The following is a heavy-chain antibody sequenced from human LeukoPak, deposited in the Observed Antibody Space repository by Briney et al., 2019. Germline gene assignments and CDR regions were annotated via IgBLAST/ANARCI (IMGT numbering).Heavy chain of an antibody. CDR2: ISYDGSNK. CDR3: AKDSMPHRGYSYGVDY. Sequence: PGGSLRLSCAASGFTFSSYGMHWVRQAPGKGLEWVAVISYDGSNKYYADSVKGRFTISRDNSKNTLYLQMNSLRAEDTAVYYCAKDSMPHRGYSYGVDYWGQGTLVTVSS. V-gene: IGHV3-30*18. CDR1: GFTFSSYG. J-gene: IGHJ4*02. D-gene: IGHD5-18*01.